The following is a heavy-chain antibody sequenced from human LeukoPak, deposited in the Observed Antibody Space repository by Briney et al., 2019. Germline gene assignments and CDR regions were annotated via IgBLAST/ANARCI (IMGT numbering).Heavy chain of an antibody. CDR2: IYYSGST. CDR3: ARGLKGDCSGGSCYPHFDY. Sequence: KPSQTLSLTCTVSGGSISSGGYYWSWIRQHPGKGLEWIGYIYYSGSTYYNPSLESRVTISVDTSKNQFSLKLSSVTAADTAVYYCARGLKGDCSGGSCYPHFDYWGQGTLVTVSS. V-gene: IGHV4-31*03. CDR1: GGSISSGGYY. J-gene: IGHJ4*02. D-gene: IGHD2-15*01.